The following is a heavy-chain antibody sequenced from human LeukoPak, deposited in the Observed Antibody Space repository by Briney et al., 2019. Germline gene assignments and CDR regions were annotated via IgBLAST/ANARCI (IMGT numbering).Heavy chain of an antibody. CDR1: GGTFSSSS. D-gene: IGHD2-2*03. V-gene: IGHV1-69*10. CDR2: IIPIFAIV. Sequence: ASVKVSCKASGGTFSSSSLSWVRQAPGQGLEWMGGIIPIFAIVKYAQKFQGRVTITADKSTSTAYMELSSLRSEDTAVYYCARAVGYCSSTSCYRGMDVWGQGTTVTVSS. J-gene: IGHJ6*02. CDR3: ARAVGYCSSTSCYRGMDV.